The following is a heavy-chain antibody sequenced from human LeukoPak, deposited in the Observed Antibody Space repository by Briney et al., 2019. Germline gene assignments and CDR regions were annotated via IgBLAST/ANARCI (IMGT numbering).Heavy chain of an antibody. D-gene: IGHD6-19*01. V-gene: IGHV4-59*08. CDR1: GGSISSYY. Sequence: PSETLSLTCTVSGGSISSYYWSWIRQPPGKGLEWIGYIYYSGSTNYNPSLKSRVTISVDTSKNQLSLKLSSVTAADTAVYYCARHAVAGSYYFDYWGQGTLVTVSS. CDR3: ARHAVAGSYYFDY. J-gene: IGHJ4*02. CDR2: IYYSGST.